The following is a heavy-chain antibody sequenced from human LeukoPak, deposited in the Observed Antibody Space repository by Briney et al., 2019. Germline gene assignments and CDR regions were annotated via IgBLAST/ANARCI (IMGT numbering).Heavy chain of an antibody. V-gene: IGHV4-59*08. J-gene: IGHJ6*02. CDR3: ARLTLQSNGPYYYYGMDV. CDR1: GGSMSNNY. CDR2: IYYSGST. D-gene: IGHD4-11*01. Sequence: SSETLSLTCTVSGGSMSNNYWSWIRQPPGKGLEWIGYIYYSGSTNYNPSLKSRVTISVDTSKNQFSLKLSSVTAADTAVYYCARLTLQSNGPYYYYGMDVWGQGTTVTVSS.